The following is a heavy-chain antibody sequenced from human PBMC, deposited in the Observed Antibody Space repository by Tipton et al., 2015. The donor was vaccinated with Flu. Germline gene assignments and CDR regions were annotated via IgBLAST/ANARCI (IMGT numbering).Heavy chain of an antibody. CDR2: ISYDGSNK. V-gene: IGHV3-30*01. J-gene: IGHJ4*02. CDR3: ARDWSSPNYYDSSGYWSAFDY. CDR1: GFTFSSYA. D-gene: IGHD3-22*01. Sequence: RSLRLSCAASGFTFSSYAMHWVRQTPGKGLEWVAVISYDGSNKYYADSVKGRFTISRDNSKNTLYLQMNSLRAEDTAVYYCARDWSSPNYYDSSGYWSAFDYWGQGTLVTVSS.